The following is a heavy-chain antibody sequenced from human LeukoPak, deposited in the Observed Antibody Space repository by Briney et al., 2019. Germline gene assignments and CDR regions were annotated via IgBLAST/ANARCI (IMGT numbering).Heavy chain of an antibody. V-gene: IGHV1-46*01. J-gene: IGHJ4*02. D-gene: IGHD5-18*01. CDR2: INPSGGST. CDR3: ARRSYARGTFDY. Sequence: GSVKVSCKASGGTFSSYAISWVRQAPGQGLEWMGIINPSGGSTSSAQKFQGRVTMTRDTSTSTVYMELSSLRSEDTAVYYCARRSYARGTFDYWGQGTLVTVSS. CDR1: GGTFSSYA.